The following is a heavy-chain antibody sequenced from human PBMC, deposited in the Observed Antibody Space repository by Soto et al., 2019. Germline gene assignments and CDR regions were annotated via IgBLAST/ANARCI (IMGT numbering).Heavy chain of an antibody. CDR2: IIPIFGTA. D-gene: IGHD7-27*01. V-gene: IGHV1-69*12. CDR1: GGTFSSYA. Sequence: QVQLVQSGAEVKKPGSSVKVSCKASGGTFSSYAISWVRQSPGHGLEWMGGIIPIFGTANYAQKFQGRVTITADESTSTAYMGLSSVRSEDTAVYYCAGEGRPGDGTPAFDYWGQGTLVTVSS. CDR3: AGEGRPGDGTPAFDY. J-gene: IGHJ4*02.